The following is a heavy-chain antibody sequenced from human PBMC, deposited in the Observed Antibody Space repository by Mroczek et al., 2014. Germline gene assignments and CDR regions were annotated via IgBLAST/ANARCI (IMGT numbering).Heavy chain of an antibody. J-gene: IGHJ3*02. CDR3: ARDYEELLSGDASDI. V-gene: IGHV1-18*01. D-gene: IGHD1-26*01. Sequence: QVQLQESGAEVKKPGASVKVSCKASGYTFTSYGISWVRQAPGQGLEWMGWISAYNGNTNYAQKLQGRVTMTTDTSTGTAYMELRSLRSDDTAVYYCARDYEELLSGDASDIWGQGTMVTVSS. CDR1: GYTFTSYG. CDR2: ISAYNGNT.